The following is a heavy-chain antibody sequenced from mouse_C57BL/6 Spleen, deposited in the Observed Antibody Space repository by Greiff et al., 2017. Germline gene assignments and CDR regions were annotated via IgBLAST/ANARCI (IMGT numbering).Heavy chain of an antibody. D-gene: IGHD2-2*01. Sequence: VNLVESGAELVKPGASVKISCKASGYAFSSSWMNWVKQRPGKGLEWIGQIYPGDGDTNYNGKFKGKATLTADKSSSTAYMQLSSLTSEDSAVYVCASGVMVTTDYWGQGTTLTVSS. J-gene: IGHJ2*01. V-gene: IGHV1-80*01. CDR1: GYAFSSSW. CDR2: IYPGDGDT. CDR3: ASGVMVTTDY.